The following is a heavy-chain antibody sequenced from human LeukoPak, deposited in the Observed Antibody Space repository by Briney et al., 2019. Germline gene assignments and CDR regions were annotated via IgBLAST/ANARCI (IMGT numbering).Heavy chain of an antibody. D-gene: IGHD5-18*01. Sequence: GGSLRLSCAASGFTVSSNYMSWVRQAPGKGLVWVPRINSDGSSTSYADSVKGRFTISRDNAKNTLYLQMNSLRAEDTAVYYCARSGIQLWTLDYWGQGTLVTVSS. CDR3: ARSGIQLWTLDY. J-gene: IGHJ4*02. V-gene: IGHV3-74*01. CDR1: GFTVSSNY. CDR2: INSDGSST.